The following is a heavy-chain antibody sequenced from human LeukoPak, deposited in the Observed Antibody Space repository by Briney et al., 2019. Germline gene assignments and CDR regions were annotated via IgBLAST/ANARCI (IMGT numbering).Heavy chain of an antibody. CDR3: ARENSGPYFDY. Sequence: PGGSLRLSCAASGFTFSSYWMSWVRPAPGKGLEWVANIKQDGSEKYYVDSVKGRFTISRDNAKNSLYLQMNSLRAEDTAVYYCARENSGPYFDYWGQGTLVTVSS. V-gene: IGHV3-7*01. D-gene: IGHD1-26*01. J-gene: IGHJ4*02. CDR2: IKQDGSEK. CDR1: GFTFSSYW.